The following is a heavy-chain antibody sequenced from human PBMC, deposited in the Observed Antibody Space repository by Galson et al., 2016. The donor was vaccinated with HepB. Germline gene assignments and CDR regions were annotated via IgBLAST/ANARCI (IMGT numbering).Heavy chain of an antibody. CDR2: FDPESGVT. Sequence: SVKVSCKVSGDTLTELSMHWVRQAPGKGLEWMGGFDPESGVTLYAQRFQGRVTVTEDTSTDTAYMELNSLRSEDTAVYYCATDRRGWSGYYNYWGQGTLVTVSS. D-gene: IGHD3-3*01. J-gene: IGHJ4*02. CDR1: GDTLTELS. CDR3: ATDRRGWSGYYNY. V-gene: IGHV1-24*01.